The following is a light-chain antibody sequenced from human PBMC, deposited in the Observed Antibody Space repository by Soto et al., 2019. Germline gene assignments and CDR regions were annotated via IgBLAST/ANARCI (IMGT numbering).Light chain of an antibody. CDR1: QSVSSY. CDR2: DAS. Sequence: EIVLTQSPATLSLSPGERATLSCRASQSVSSYLAWYQQKPGQAPRLLIYDASNRATGIPARFSGSASGTYFTLTISSLELENFAVYYCQQRSNWCPEYTFGQGNKVEVE. CDR3: QQRSNWCPEYT. V-gene: IGKV3-11*01. J-gene: IGKJ2*01.